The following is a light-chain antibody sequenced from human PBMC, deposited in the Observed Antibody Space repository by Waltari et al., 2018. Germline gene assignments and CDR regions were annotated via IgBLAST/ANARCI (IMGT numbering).Light chain of an antibody. J-gene: IGKJ4*01. CDR1: QTITDSW. V-gene: IGKV3-20*01. CDR3: QQYDGSVVT. Sequence: LTQSPGTLSVSPGERVTVSCRASQTITDSWLTWYHQKPGQAPRLLIYGASNRAPGIPDRFSGSGSGTDFTLTISRLEPEDSAVYYCQQYDGSVVTFGGGTKVEIK. CDR2: GAS.